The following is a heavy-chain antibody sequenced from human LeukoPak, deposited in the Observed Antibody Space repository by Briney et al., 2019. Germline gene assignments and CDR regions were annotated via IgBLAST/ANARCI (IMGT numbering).Heavy chain of an antibody. CDR1: GFTFSSYA. D-gene: IGHD2-2*02. Sequence: GGSLRLSCAASGFTFSSYAMSWVRQAPGKGLEWVSAISGSGGSTYYADSVKGRFTISRDNSKNTLYLQMNSLRAEDTAVYYCAKDPRVVPAAIPVLFFDYWGQGTLVTVSS. J-gene: IGHJ4*02. CDR2: ISGSGGST. V-gene: IGHV3-23*01. CDR3: AKDPRVVPAAIPVLFFDY.